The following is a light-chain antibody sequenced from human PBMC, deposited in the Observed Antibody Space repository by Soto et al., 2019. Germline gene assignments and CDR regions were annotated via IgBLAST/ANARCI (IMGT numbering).Light chain of an antibody. J-gene: IGKJ1*01. Sequence: EIVLTQSPGTLSLSQGERATLSCRASQSVRSSYLAWYQQKPGQAPRLLIYGASSRATGIPDSFSGSGSGTDFTLTISRLEPEDFAVYYCQQYGSSPWTFGQGTKVELK. CDR1: QSVRSSY. CDR3: QQYGSSPWT. V-gene: IGKV3-20*01. CDR2: GAS.